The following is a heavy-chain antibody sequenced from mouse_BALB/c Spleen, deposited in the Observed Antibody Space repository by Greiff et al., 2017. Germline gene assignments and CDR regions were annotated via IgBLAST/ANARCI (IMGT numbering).Heavy chain of an antibody. CDR3: AREDRPYAMDY. CDR2: IYPGNSDT. V-gene: IGHV1-5*01. J-gene: IGHJ4*01. CDR1: GFSFTSYW. Sequence: EVQLQQSGTVLVRPGASVKMSCKASGFSFTSYWMHWVKQRPGQGLEWIGAIYPGNSDTSYNQKFKGKATLTVDKSSSTAYMELRSLTSEDTAVYYCAREDRPYAMDYWGQGTSVTVSA. D-gene: IGHD2-14*01.